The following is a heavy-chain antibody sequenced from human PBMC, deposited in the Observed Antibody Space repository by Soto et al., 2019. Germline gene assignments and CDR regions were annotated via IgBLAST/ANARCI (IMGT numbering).Heavy chain of an antibody. Sequence: SETLSLTCTVSGDSISSYHWNWIRQPPGKPLEWIGFIHYSGSTDYSASLKSRVTISVDTSKNQVSLKLTSVTAADTAVYYCAKFKGDFSLMGVWGKGTTVTVSS. J-gene: IGHJ6*03. CDR3: AKFKGDFSLMGV. D-gene: IGHD3-3*01. V-gene: IGHV4-59*01. CDR1: GDSISSYH. CDR2: IHYSGST.